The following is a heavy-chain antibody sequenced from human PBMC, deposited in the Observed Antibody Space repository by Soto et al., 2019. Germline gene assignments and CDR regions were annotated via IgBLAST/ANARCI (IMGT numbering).Heavy chain of an antibody. CDR2: IYYSGST. V-gene: IGHV4-61*01. Sequence: KPSETLSLTCTVSGGSVSSGSYYWSWIRQPPGKGLEWIGYIYYSGSTNYNPSLKSRVTISVDTSKNQFSLKLSSVTAADTAVYYCARDRHGITMVRGVINKGYYFDYWGQGTLVTVSS. J-gene: IGHJ4*02. CDR3: ARDRHGITMVRGVINKGYYFDY. D-gene: IGHD3-10*01. CDR1: GGSVSSGSYY.